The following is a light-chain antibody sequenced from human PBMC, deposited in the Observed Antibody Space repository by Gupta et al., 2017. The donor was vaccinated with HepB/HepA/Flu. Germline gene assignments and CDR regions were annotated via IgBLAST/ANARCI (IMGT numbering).Light chain of an antibody. CDR3: MQGARWPWT. V-gene: IGKV2-30*01. CDR1: QSLLYSDGSTY. J-gene: IGKJ1*01. CDR2: KIS. Sequence: DVVLIQSPLSLPVTLGEPVSIFCRSNQSLLYSDGSTYLNWFQQRPGQSPRRLIYKISKRDSGVPDRFSGSGSGTDFTLKISRVEADDVGVYYCMQGARWPWTFGQGTKVDIK.